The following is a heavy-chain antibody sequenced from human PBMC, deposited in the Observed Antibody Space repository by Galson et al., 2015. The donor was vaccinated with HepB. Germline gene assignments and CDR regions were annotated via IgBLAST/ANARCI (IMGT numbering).Heavy chain of an antibody. CDR2: INAGNGNT. CDR3: ARARIQLWYRTLDY. CDR1: GYTFTSYA. J-gene: IGHJ4*02. Sequence: SVKVSCKASGYTFTSYAMHWVRQAPGQRLEWMGWINAGNGNTKYSQKFQGRVTITRDTSASTAYMELSSLRSEDTAVYYCARARIQLWYRTLDYWGQGTLVTVSS. D-gene: IGHD5-18*01. V-gene: IGHV1-3*01.